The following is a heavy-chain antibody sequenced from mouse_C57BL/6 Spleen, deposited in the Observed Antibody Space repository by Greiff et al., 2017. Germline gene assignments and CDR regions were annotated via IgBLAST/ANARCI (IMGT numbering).Heavy chain of an antibody. D-gene: IGHD1-1*01. CDR3: ARSGSSRTRYAMDY. V-gene: IGHV1-26*01. J-gene: IGHJ4*01. Sequence: EVQLQQSGPELVKPGASVKISCKASGYTFTDYYMNWVKQSHGKSLEWIGDINPNNGGTSYNQKFKGKATLTVDKSSSTAYMELRSLTSEDSAVYYCARSGSSRTRYAMDYWGQGTSVTVSS. CDR2: INPNNGGT. CDR1: GYTFTDYY.